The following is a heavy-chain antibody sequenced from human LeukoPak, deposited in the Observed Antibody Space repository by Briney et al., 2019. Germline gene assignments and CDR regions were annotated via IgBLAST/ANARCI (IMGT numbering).Heavy chain of an antibody. V-gene: IGHV4-34*01. Sequence: SETLSLTCAVYGGSFSGYYWSWIRQPPGKGLEWIGEINHSGSTNYNPSLKSRVTISVDTSKNQFSLKLSSVTAADTAVYYCARGRPYSSIQQRYFDLWGRGTLVTVSS. J-gene: IGHJ2*01. CDR3: ARGRPYSSIQQRYFDL. D-gene: IGHD6-13*01. CDR1: GGSFSGYY. CDR2: INHSGST.